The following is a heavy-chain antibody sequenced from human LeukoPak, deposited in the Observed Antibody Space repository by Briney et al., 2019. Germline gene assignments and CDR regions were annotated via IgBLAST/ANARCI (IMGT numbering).Heavy chain of an antibody. CDR2: INPNSGGT. Sequence: GASVKVSCKASGYTFTGYYMHWVRQAPGQGLEWMGWINPNSGGTNYAQKSQGRVTMTRDTSISTAYMELSRLRSDDTAVYYCARDLYCSSTSCYASYYYYYYMDVWGKGTTVTVSS. V-gene: IGHV1-2*02. CDR3: ARDLYCSSTSCYASYYYYYYMDV. CDR1: GYTFTGYY. J-gene: IGHJ6*03. D-gene: IGHD2-2*01.